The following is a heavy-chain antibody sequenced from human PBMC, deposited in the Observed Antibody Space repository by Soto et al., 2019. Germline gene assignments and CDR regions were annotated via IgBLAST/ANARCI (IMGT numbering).Heavy chain of an antibody. V-gene: IGHV4-34*01. CDR3: ARTSRFDC. CDR1: CGSFSGYY. D-gene: IGHD6-6*01. J-gene: IGHJ4*02. CDR2: INHSGST. Sequence: QVQLQQWGAGLLKPSETLSLTCAVYCGSFSGYYWSWIRQPPGKGLELIGEINHSGSTNYNPSLKSRVTMAVDTCKNQFSLKLSSVTAADTAVYYCARTSRFDCWGQGTLVTVSS.